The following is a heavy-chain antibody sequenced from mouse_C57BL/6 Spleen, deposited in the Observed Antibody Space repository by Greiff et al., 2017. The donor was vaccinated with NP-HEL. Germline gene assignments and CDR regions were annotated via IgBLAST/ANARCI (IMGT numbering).Heavy chain of an antibody. V-gene: IGHV3-6*01. J-gene: IGHJ2*01. Sequence: EVQLVESGPGLVKPSQSLSLTCSVTGYSITSGYYWNWIRQFPGNKLEWMGYISYDGSNNYNPSLKNRISITRDTSKNQFFLKLNSVTTEDTATYYCAREFTTVVGPYYFDYWGQGTTLTVSS. CDR1: GYSITSGYY. D-gene: IGHD1-1*01. CDR2: ISYDGSN. CDR3: AREFTTVVGPYYFDY.